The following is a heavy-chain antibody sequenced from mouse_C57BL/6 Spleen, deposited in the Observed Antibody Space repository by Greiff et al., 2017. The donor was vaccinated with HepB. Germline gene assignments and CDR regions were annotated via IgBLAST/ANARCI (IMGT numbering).Heavy chain of an antibody. V-gene: IGHV3-6*01. CDR3: AQTDYLAWFAY. D-gene: IGHD1-1*02. Sequence: EVKLQESGPGLVKPSQSLSLTCSVTGYSITSGYYWNWIRQFPGNKLEWMGYISYDGSNNYNPSLKNRISITRDTSKNQFFLKLNSVTTEDTATYYCAQTDYLAWFAYWGQGTLVTVSA. CDR2: ISYDGSN. J-gene: IGHJ3*01. CDR1: GYSITSGYY.